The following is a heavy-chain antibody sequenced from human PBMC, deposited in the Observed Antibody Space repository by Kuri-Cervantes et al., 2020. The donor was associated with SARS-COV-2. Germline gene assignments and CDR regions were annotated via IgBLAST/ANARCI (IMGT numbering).Heavy chain of an antibody. CDR2: MNPNSGNT. J-gene: IGHJ4*02. D-gene: IGHD1-26*01. CDR1: GYTFTSYG. CDR3: ARPSGSYFAN. V-gene: IGHV1-8*02. Sequence: ASVKVSCKASGYTFTSYGMNWVRQAPGQGLEWMGWMNPNSGNTGYAQKFQGRVTMTRNTSISTAYMELSSLRSEDTAVYYCARPSGSYFANWGQGTLVTVSS.